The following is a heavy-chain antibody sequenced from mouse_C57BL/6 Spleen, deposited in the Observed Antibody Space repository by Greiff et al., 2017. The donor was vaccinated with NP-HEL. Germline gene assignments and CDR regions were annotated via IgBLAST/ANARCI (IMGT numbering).Heavy chain of an antibody. V-gene: IGHV5-6*01. Sequence: EVKVVESGGDLVKPGGSLKLSCAASGFTFSSYGMSWVRQTPDKRLEWVATISSGGSYTYYPDSVKGRFTISRDNAKNTLYLQMSSLKSEDTAMYYCARSYGSSPPYAMDYWGQGTSVTVSS. J-gene: IGHJ4*01. CDR2: ISSGGSYT. D-gene: IGHD1-1*01. CDR1: GFTFSSYG. CDR3: ARSYGSSPPYAMDY.